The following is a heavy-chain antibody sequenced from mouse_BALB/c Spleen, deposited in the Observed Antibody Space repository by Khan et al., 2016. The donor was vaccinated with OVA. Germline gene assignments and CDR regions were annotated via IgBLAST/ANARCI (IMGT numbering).Heavy chain of an antibody. CDR3: ARSTTDYYTMGY. CDR2: IYPYTDDT. D-gene: IGHD1-1*01. V-gene: IGHV1S136*01. J-gene: IGHJ4*01. Sequence: EVQLQESGPELVKPGASVKMSCKASGYTFTDYVMHWVKQKPGQGLEWIGYIYPYTDDTESTERFKGKATLTLDKSSNTAYMDLSSLTSADSAVYYCARSTTDYYTMGYWGQGTSVTVSS. CDR1: GYTFTDYV.